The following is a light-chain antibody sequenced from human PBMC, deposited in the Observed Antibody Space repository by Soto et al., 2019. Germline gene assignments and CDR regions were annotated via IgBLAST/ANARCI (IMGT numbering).Light chain of an antibody. Sequence: DIQITHSPSSLSESVGDRVTITCRASQSISSYLNWYQQKPGKAPKLLIYAASSLQSRVPSRFSGSGSGTDFTLTISSLKHEDFATYYCQQSYSTPTFCQGTKVDI. CDR3: QQSYSTPT. J-gene: IGKJ1*01. V-gene: IGKV1-39*01. CDR2: AAS. CDR1: QSISSY.